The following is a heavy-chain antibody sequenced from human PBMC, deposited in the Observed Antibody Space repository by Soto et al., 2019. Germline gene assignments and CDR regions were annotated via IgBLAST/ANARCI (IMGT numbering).Heavy chain of an antibody. D-gene: IGHD3-16*01. CDR1: GFTPSSYD. CDR3: ARERGSGLFR. V-gene: IGHV3-48*03. J-gene: IGHJ1*01. Sequence: WGSLRLSCAASGFTPSSYDMNSHRPAPGRWLERVSYISSTGSTIYYADSVKGRFTSSRDNAKNSLYLQMNSLRAEDTAVYYCARERGSGLFRWGEGTLVTVSS. CDR2: ISSTGSTI.